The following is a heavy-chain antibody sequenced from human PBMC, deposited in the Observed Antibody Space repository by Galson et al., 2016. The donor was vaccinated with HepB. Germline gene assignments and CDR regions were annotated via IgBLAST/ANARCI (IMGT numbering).Heavy chain of an antibody. J-gene: IGHJ3*02. V-gene: IGHV3-53*04. CDR2: IYSGSTT. CDR1: GFTVSSNY. D-gene: IGHD2/OR15-2a*01. CDR3: ARVSTLALYAFDI. Sequence: SLRLSCAASGFTVSSNYITWVRQAPGKGLERVSVIYSGSTTYYADSVKGRFTISRHNSKNTLYLQMNSLRAEDTAVYYCARVSTLALYAFDIWGQGTMVTVSS.